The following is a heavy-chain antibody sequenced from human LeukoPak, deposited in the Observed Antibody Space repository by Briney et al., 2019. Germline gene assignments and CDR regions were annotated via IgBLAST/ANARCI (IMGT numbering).Heavy chain of an antibody. V-gene: IGHV4-34*01. D-gene: IGHD4-17*01. J-gene: IGHJ1*01. CDR3: ARGEDGDYYLQH. CDR1: GGSFSGYY. CDR2: INHSGSS. Sequence: PSETLSLTCAVYGGSFSGYYWSWIRQPPGKGLEWIGEINHSGSSNYNPSLKSRVTISVDTSKNQFSLKLSSVTAADTAVYYCARGEDGDYYLQHWGQGTMLTVSS.